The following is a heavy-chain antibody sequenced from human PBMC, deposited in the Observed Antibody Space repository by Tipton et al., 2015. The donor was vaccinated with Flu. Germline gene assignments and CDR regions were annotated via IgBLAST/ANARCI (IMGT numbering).Heavy chain of an antibody. J-gene: IGHJ5*02. CDR1: GDSFSTDW. V-gene: IGHV5-51*03. CDR2: IWPDDSRS. CDR3: VRVQISYGISAAVFFDL. Sequence: QLVQSGAEVKEPGESLKISCRASGDSFSTDWIGWVRQMPGTGLEWMGIIWPDDSRSTYSPSFQGQVTISVDKSINTAYLQWSTLKPSDTAMYYCVRVQISYGISAAVFFDLWGQGTLVTVSS. D-gene: IGHD3-16*01.